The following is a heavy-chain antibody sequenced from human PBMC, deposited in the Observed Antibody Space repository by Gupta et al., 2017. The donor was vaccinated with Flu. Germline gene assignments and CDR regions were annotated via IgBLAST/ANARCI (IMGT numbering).Heavy chain of an antibody. D-gene: IGHD3-9*01. CDR3: ARSWRNDDPFFDL. Sequence: QVQLRESGPGLVRPSETLALTCTVPGGSVSSHYWSWIRQPPGKGLEYVGYIYYSGNIIYNPSLKSRLTISVDKSKNQFSLRLISVNAADTAVYYCARSWRNDDPFFDLWGPGILVTVS. J-gene: IGHJ4*02. CDR2: IYYSGNI. V-gene: IGHV4-59*08. CDR1: GGSVSSHY.